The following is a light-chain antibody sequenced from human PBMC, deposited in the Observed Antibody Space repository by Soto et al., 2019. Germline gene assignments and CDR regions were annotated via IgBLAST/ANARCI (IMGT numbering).Light chain of an antibody. CDR2: DVT. J-gene: IGLJ1*01. V-gene: IGLV2-11*01. CDR1: SSDVGGYNY. CDR3: CSYADSYTYV. Sequence: QSALTQPRSVSGSPGQSVTISCTGTSSDVGGYNYVSWYQQHPGEVPKLMIYDVTKRPSGVPDRFYGSKSGNTASLTISGLQAEDEADYYCCSYADSYTYVFGIGTKLTVL.